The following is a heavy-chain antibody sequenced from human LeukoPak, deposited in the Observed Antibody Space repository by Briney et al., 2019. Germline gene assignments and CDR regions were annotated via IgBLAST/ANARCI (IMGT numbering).Heavy chain of an antibody. CDR3: AKGVGTTMIVVESDAFDI. J-gene: IGHJ3*02. Sequence: PGGSLRLSCAASGFTFSVSPMHWVRQAPGKGLEWVAGVSHDGIGTYYADSVQGRFTISRANSKDTLYLQMNSLRDEDTAVYYCAKGVGTTMIVVESDAFDIWGQGTMVTVSS. CDR1: GFTFSVSP. D-gene: IGHD3-22*01. CDR2: VSHDGIGT. V-gene: IGHV3-30*04.